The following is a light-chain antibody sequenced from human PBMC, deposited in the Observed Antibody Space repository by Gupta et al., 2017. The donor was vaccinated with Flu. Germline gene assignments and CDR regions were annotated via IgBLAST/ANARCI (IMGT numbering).Light chain of an antibody. CDR2: NTN. J-gene: IGLJ3*02. CDR3: VLYMGSGSWV. Sequence: TVVTQEPSFSVSPGGTVTLTCGLSSGSVSTNFYPSWYQQTPGQAPRTLIYNTNTLSSGVPDRFSGSILGNKAALIITGAQAEDESDYYCVLYMGSGSWVFGGGTKLTVL. V-gene: IGLV8-61*01. CDR1: SGSVSTNFY.